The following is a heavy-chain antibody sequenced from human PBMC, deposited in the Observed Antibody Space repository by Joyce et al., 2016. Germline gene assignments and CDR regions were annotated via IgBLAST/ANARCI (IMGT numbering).Heavy chain of an antibody. CDR2: SDPGDSHA. CDR1: GYSFTSYW. Sequence: EVQLVQSGAEVKKPGESLKISCKGFGYSFTSYWIGWVRQMPGKGLEWMGISDPGDSHARYSPSFQGQVTISADKSISPAYLQWSSLKAADTAMYYCARRKYDYVWGSYHLDFWGQGTLVTVSS. V-gene: IGHV5-51*01. CDR3: ARRKYDYVWGSYHLDF. D-gene: IGHD3-16*02. J-gene: IGHJ4*02.